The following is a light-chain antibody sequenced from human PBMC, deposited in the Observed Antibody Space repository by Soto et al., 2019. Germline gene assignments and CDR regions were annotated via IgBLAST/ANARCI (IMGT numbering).Light chain of an antibody. CDR3: ASWDDSLNGVV. J-gene: IGLJ2*01. V-gene: IGLV1-44*01. Sequence: QSVLTQPPSASGTPGQMVTISCSGSNSNIGDNTVNWFQQLPGTAPKLLISTNNQRPSGVPDRFSGSKSGTSASLAISGLQSEDEADYYCASWDDSLNGVVFGGGTQMTVL. CDR2: TNN. CDR1: NSNIGDNT.